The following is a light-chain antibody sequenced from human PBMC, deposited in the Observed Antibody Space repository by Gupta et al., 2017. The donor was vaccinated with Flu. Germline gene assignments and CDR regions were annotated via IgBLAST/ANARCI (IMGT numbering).Light chain of an antibody. V-gene: IGLV1-40*01. CDR2: SKN. CDR1: SSNTGGSYD. J-gene: IGLJ3*02. Sequence: TSSAWGSSNTGGSYDVHWDQQVPGTSPKLLIYSKNRRPSGVPDRFSGSKSGTTASLATTGLQAGDEAYYYCQAYDDTLRARVFGGGTKVTVL. CDR3: QAYDDTLRARV.